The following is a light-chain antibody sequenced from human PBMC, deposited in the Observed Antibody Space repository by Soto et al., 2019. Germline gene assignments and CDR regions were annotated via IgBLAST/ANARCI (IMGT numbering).Light chain of an antibody. CDR2: EVN. Sequence: QSALTQPASVSGSPGQSITISCTGTSSDVGGYKFVSWYQQYPGKAPKLMIYEVNNRTSGVSNRVSGSKSGNTASLTIAGLQAEDEADYYCSAYTRRNTGIFGGGTKLTVL. CDR1: SSDVGGYKF. V-gene: IGLV2-14*01. J-gene: IGLJ2*01. CDR3: SAYTRRNTGI.